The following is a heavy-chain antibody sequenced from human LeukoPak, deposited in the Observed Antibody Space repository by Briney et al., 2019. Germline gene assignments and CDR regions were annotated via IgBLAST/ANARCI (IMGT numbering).Heavy chain of an antibody. Sequence: GGSLRLSCAASGFTFSNYAMNWVRQASGKGLERVSGISGSGGSTYHADSVRGRFTVSRDNSKNTLYLQMNSLRAEDTAVYYCARLQFYDSSGYYRKEDQNWGQGTLVTVSS. CDR1: GFTFSNYA. CDR3: ARLQFYDSSGYYRKEDQN. V-gene: IGHV3-23*01. J-gene: IGHJ4*02. D-gene: IGHD3-22*01. CDR2: ISGSGGST.